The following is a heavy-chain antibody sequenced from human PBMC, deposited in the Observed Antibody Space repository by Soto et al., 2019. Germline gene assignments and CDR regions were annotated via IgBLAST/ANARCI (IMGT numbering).Heavy chain of an antibody. CDR1: GFTFSSYA. Sequence: EVQLLESGGGLVQPGGSLRLSCAASGFTFSSYAMSWVRQAPGKGLEWVSAISGSGGGTYYADSVKGRFTISRDNSKNTLYLQMNSLRAEDTAVYYCAKDPDSYGYRDKNDFWGQGTLVTVSS. D-gene: IGHD5-18*01. CDR2: ISGSGGGT. CDR3: AKDPDSYGYRDKNDF. V-gene: IGHV3-23*01. J-gene: IGHJ4*02.